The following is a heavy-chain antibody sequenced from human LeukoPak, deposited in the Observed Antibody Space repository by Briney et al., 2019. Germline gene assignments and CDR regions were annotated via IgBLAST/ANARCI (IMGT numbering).Heavy chain of an antibody. D-gene: IGHD2-15*01. J-gene: IGHJ4*02. CDR1: GYTFTSYG. CDR3: ARDLVGYCSGGSCYSYYFDY. Sequence: ASVKVSCKASGYTFTSYGISWVRQAPGQGLEWMGWISAYNGNTNYAQKLQGRVTMTTDTSTSTAYMELRSLRSDDTAVYYCARDLVGYCSGGSCYSYYFDYWGQGTLVTVSS. CDR2: ISAYNGNT. V-gene: IGHV1-18*01.